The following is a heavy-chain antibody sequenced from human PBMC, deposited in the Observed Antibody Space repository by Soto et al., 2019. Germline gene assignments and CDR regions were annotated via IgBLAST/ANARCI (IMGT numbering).Heavy chain of an antibody. Sequence: PGGSLRLSCAASGFTFSSYGMHWVRQAPGKGLECVAVISYDGSNKYYADSVKGRFTISRDNSKNTLYLQMNSLRAEDTAVYYCAKDLAATYIYYGMDVWGQGTTVTVSS. J-gene: IGHJ6*02. D-gene: IGHD6-13*01. CDR3: AKDLAATYIYYGMDV. V-gene: IGHV3-30*18. CDR1: GFTFSSYG. CDR2: ISYDGSNK.